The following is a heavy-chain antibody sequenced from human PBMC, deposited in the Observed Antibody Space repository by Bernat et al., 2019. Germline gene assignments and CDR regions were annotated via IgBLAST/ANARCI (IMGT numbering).Heavy chain of an antibody. CDR1: GFTFDDYG. V-gene: IGHV3-20*04. CDR3: ARDGGGYSGYVPLYYYYGMDV. Sequence: EVQLVESGGGVVRPGGSLRLSCAASGFTFDDYGMSWVRQAPGKGLEWVSGINWNGGSTGYADSVKGRFTISRDNAKNSLYLQMNSLRAEDTALYYCARDGGGYSGYVPLYYYYGMDVWGQGTTVTVSS. CDR2: INWNGGST. D-gene: IGHD5-12*01. J-gene: IGHJ6*02.